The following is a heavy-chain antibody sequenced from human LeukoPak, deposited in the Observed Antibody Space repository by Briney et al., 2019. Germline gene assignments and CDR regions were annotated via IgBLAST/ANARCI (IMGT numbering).Heavy chain of an antibody. CDR1: GFTFSTFA. Sequence: GRSLRLSSADSGFTFSTFAMIWVRQPPGKGLEWIRHISNFGDIIHYADSVEGRFTISRDNDKNSIYLQMNSLRAEDTAVYYCAKDATPALGTVYMDVWGKGTTVTISS. J-gene: IGHJ6*03. V-gene: IGHV3-48*03. CDR3: AKDATPALGTVYMDV. CDR2: ISNFGDII. D-gene: IGHD6-13*01.